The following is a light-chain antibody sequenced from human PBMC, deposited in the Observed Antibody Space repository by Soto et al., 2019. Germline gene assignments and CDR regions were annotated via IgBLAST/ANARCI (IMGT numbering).Light chain of an antibody. J-gene: IGKJ1*01. Sequence: EIVLTQSPDTLSLSPGERATLSCRASESISSTYLAWYQQTPGQAPRLLIFGASSRATGVPDRCSGSGSGTDFTLTISRLEPEDFAVYYCQQYGISPWTFGKGTKVNIK. V-gene: IGKV3-20*01. CDR3: QQYGISPWT. CDR2: GAS. CDR1: ESISSTY.